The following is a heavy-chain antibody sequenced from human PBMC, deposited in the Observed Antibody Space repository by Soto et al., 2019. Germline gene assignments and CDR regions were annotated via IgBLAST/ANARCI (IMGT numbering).Heavy chain of an antibody. CDR1: GGSISSGGYS. D-gene: IGHD3-22*01. J-gene: IGHJ3*01. Sequence: QLQLQESGSGLVKPSQTLSLTCAVSGGSISSGGYSWSWIRQPPGKGLEWIGYIYHSGSTYYNPSLKSRVTISVDRSKNQFSLKLSSVTAADTAVYYCARNYYASSGYYYDAFDVWGQGTMVTVSS. CDR2: IYHSGST. CDR3: ARNYYASSGYYYDAFDV. V-gene: IGHV4-30-2*01.